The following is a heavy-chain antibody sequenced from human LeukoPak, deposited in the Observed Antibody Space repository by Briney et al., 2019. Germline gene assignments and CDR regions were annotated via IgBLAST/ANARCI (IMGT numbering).Heavy chain of an antibody. CDR2: ISGSGEST. J-gene: IGHJ4*02. V-gene: IGHV3-23*01. D-gene: IGHD5-18*01. CDR1: GFSFSNYV. Sequence: GGSLRLSCAASGFSFSNYVMTWVRQAPGKGLEWVSMISGSGESTTYAGSVKGRFTISRDNSKNTLYLQMNSLRAADTAVYYCAQSESGQYTEGDYWGQGTLVTVSS. CDR3: AQSESGQYTEGDY.